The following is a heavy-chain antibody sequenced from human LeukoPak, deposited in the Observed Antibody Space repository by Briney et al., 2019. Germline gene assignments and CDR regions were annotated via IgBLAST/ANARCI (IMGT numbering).Heavy chain of an antibody. D-gene: IGHD6-13*01. J-gene: IGHJ6*03. CDR3: ARDASSSWYRVSDYYYMDV. V-gene: IGHV3-21*01. CDR2: ISSTSSYI. CDR1: GFIFSSYS. Sequence: GGSLRLSCAASGFIFSSYSMNWVRQAPGKGLEWVSSISSTSSYIYYADSVKGRFTISRDNAKNSLFLQMNSLRAEDTAVYYCARDASSSWYRVSDYYYMDVWGKGTTVTVSS.